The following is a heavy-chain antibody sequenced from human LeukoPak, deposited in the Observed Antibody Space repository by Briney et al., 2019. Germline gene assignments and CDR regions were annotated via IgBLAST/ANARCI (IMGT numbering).Heavy chain of an antibody. Sequence: GASVKVSCKASGYTFTSYDINWVRQATGQGLEWMGWMNPNSGNTGYTQKFQGRATMTRNTSISTAYMELSSLRSEDTAVYYCARAGGARRPRRPNNWFDPWGQGTLVTVSS. D-gene: IGHD3-10*01. V-gene: IGHV1-8*01. CDR3: ARAGGARRPRRPNNWFDP. CDR1: GYTFTSYD. J-gene: IGHJ5*02. CDR2: MNPNSGNT.